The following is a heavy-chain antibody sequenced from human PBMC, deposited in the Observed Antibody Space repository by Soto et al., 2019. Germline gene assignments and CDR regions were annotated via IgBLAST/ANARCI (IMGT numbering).Heavy chain of an antibody. CDR1: GYSFTSLD. CDR3: PRGVGAGVAY. Sequence: ASVKGCCKASGYSFTSLDINWVRQTAGQGLEWMGWMEPNTGRTGYAQKFQGRVTMPRDTPINTPYRRRPTQTFGDPAFYYGPRGVGAGVAYGGQGTLVPV. D-gene: IGHD1-26*01. V-gene: IGHV1-8*01. J-gene: IGHJ4*02. CDR2: MEPNTGRT.